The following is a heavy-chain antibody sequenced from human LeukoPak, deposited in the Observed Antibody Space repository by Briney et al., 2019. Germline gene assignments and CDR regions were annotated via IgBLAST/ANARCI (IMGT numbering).Heavy chain of an antibody. Sequence: PSETLSLTCNVSGYSISSGHYWAWIRQPPGKGLEWIGSISYRGDTYYNPPLKSRVTMSVDSSKSQLSLKVRSVTAADTAVYFCARSLRDTSSTAGYDSWGQGTLVTVSS. CDR1: GYSISSGHY. J-gene: IGHJ4*02. CDR2: ISYRGDT. CDR3: ARSLRDTSSTAGYDS. V-gene: IGHV4-38-2*02. D-gene: IGHD2-2*01.